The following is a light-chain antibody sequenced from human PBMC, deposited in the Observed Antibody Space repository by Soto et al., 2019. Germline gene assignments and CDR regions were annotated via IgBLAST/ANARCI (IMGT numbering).Light chain of an antibody. J-gene: IGLJ1*01. CDR3: CSYAGTPYV. CDR1: SSDVGSYNL. CDR2: EVS. V-gene: IGLV2-23*02. Sequence: ALTQPASVSGSPGQSITISCTGTSSDVGSYNLVSWYQQHPGKAPKLMIYEVSKRPSGVSNRFSGSKSGNTASLTISGLQAEDEADYYCCSYAGTPYVFGTGTKVTVL.